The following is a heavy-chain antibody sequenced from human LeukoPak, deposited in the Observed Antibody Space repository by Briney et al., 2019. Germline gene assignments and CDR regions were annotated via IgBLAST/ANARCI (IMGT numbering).Heavy chain of an antibody. Sequence: ASVKVSCKASGYTFTSYGISWVRQAPGQGLEWMGWISAYNGNTNYAQKLQGRVTMTTDTSTSTAYMELRSLRSDDTAVYYCARDRWPDFWSGYGAFDIWGQGTMVTVSS. D-gene: IGHD3-3*01. CDR3: ARDRWPDFWSGYGAFDI. J-gene: IGHJ3*02. CDR2: ISAYNGNT. CDR1: GYTFTSYG. V-gene: IGHV1-18*01.